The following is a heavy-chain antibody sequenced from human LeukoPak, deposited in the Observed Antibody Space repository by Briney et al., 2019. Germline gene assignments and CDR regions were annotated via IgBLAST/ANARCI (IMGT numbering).Heavy chain of an antibody. Sequence: PGGSLRLSCAASGFTFDDYGMSWVRQAPGEGLEWVSGINWNGGSTGYADSVKGRFTISRDNAKNSLYLQMNSLRAEDTALYYCARGAKTYYDFWSGYSYYYYYMDVWGKGTTVTVSS. J-gene: IGHJ6*03. D-gene: IGHD3-3*01. V-gene: IGHV3-20*04. CDR1: GFTFDDYG. CDR3: ARGAKTYYDFWSGYSYYYYYMDV. CDR2: INWNGGST.